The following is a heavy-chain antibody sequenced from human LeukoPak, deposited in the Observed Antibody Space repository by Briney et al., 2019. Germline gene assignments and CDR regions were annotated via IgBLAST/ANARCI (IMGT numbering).Heavy chain of an antibody. CDR1: GGTFSSYA. D-gene: IGHD3-3*01. J-gene: IGHJ5*02. V-gene: IGHV1-69*01. Sequence: GSSVKVSCKASGGTFSSYAISWVRQAPGQGLEWMGGIIPIFGTANYAQKFQGRVTITADESTSTAYMELSSLRSEDTAVYYCVRGNTYYDFWSGYDNWFDPWGQGTLVTVSS. CDR3: VRGNTYYDFWSGYDNWFDP. CDR2: IIPIFGTA.